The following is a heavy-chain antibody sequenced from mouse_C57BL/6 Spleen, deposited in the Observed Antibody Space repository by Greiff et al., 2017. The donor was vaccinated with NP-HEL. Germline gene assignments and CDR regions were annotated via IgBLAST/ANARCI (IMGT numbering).Heavy chain of an antibody. CDR2: IDPSDSYT. V-gene: IGHV1-69*01. Sequence: VQLQQPGAELVMPGASVKLSCKASGYTFTSYWMHWVKQRPGQCLEWIGEIDPSDSYTNYNQKFKGKSTLTVDKSSSTAYMQLSSLTSEDSAVYYCARKVDGYPYYFDYWGQGTTLTVSS. CDR3: ARKVDGYPYYFDY. CDR1: GYTFTSYW. D-gene: IGHD2-3*01. J-gene: IGHJ2*01.